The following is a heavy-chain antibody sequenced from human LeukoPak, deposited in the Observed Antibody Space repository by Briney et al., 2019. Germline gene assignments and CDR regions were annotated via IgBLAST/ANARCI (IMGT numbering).Heavy chain of an antibody. CDR3: AASMVRGDNPFDP. Sequence: ASTKVSCKASGFTFTSSAMQWVRQARGQRLEWIGWIVVGSGNTNYAQKFQERVTITRDMSTSTAYMELSSLRSEDTAVYYCAASMVRGDNPFDPWGQGTLVTVSS. J-gene: IGHJ5*02. D-gene: IGHD3-10*01. CDR1: GFTFTSSA. CDR2: IVVGSGNT. V-gene: IGHV1-58*02.